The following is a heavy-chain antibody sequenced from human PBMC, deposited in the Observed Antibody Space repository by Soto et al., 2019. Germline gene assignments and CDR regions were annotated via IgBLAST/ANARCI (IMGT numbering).Heavy chain of an antibody. D-gene: IGHD2-21*02. J-gene: IGHJ4*02. CDR2: ISFGGSGT. Sequence: PGGSLRLSCAASGFTFDNCGIHWVRQAPGKGLEWVAVISFGGSGTYYADSVRGRFTMSRDNSKNTLYLQMNSLRLEDTAVYYCAKDSFYSATCTGDCFLGCFDHWGQGALVTVSS. CDR1: GFTFDNCG. CDR3: AKDSFYSATCTGDCFLGCFDH. V-gene: IGHV3-30*18.